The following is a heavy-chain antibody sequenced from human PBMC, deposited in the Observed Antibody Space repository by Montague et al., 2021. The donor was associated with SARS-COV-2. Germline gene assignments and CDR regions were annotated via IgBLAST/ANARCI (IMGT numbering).Heavy chain of an antibody. D-gene: IGHD2-2*01. Sequence: SDTLSLTRAVYGGSFSPYYWAWIRQSPGKGLEWIGEIYHSGSTNXNPSLKSRVTISVDKSKNQFSLKLSSVTAADTAVYYCARRYCSSTSCPNWFDPWGQGTLVTVSS. J-gene: IGHJ5*02. CDR3: ARRYCSSTSCPNWFDP. V-gene: IGHV4-34*01. CDR1: GGSFSPYY. CDR2: IYHSGST.